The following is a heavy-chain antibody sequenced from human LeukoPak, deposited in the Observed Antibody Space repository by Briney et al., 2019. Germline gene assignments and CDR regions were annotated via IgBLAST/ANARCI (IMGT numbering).Heavy chain of an antibody. Sequence: GGSLRLSCEASGFNFKDYWMSWVRQGPGKGLEWVADIEPDGSGKTYVDSVKGRFTISRDNAKQSLFLQMDSVTAEDTAVYYCATSWIRQQRDYWGQGVLVTVSS. CDR1: GFNFKDYW. CDR3: ATSWIRQQRDY. D-gene: IGHD1-1*01. J-gene: IGHJ4*02. CDR2: IEPDGSGK. V-gene: IGHV3-7*01.